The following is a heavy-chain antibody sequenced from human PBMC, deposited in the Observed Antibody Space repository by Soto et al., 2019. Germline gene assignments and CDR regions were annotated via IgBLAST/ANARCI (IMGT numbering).Heavy chain of an antibody. V-gene: IGHV4-34*01. D-gene: IGHD2-15*01. CDR1: GGSFSGYY. Sequence: SETLSLTCAVYGGSFSGYYWSWIRQPPGKGLEKIGEINHSGSTNYNPSLKSRVTISVDTSKNQFSLKLSSVTAADTAVYYCAKGVVVAAAQAWGQGTLVTVSS. CDR3: AKGVVVAAAQA. CDR2: INHSGST. J-gene: IGHJ5*02.